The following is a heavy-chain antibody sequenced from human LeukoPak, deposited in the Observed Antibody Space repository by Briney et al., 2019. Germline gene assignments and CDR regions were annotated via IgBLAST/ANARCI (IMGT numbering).Heavy chain of an antibody. D-gene: IGHD6-19*01. J-gene: IGHJ4*02. CDR3: ARWYSSGWAFDY. CDR2: IHYSGST. V-gene: IGHV4-59*08. Sequence: SETLSLTCTVSGGAISNYYWNWIRQPPGKGLEWVGYIHYSGSTKYNSSLKSRATTSVDTSKNQFSLKLSSVTAADTAVYYCARWYSSGWAFDYWGQGTLVTVSS. CDR1: GGAISNYY.